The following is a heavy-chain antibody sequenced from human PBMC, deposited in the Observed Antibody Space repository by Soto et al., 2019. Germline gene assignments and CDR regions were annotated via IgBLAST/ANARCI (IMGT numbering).Heavy chain of an antibody. J-gene: IGHJ4*02. CDR2: ISSRSSNI. Sequence: GGSLRLSCAASGFTFNIYSMNWVRQAPGKGLEWVSSISSRSSNIDYADSVKGRFTISRDNANNSLYLQMNNLSADDTAVYYCARDTKMLAPLIYMDHWGRGTLVTVSS. D-gene: IGHD3-22*01. V-gene: IGHV3-21*01. CDR3: ARDTKMLAPLIYMDH. CDR1: GFTFNIYS.